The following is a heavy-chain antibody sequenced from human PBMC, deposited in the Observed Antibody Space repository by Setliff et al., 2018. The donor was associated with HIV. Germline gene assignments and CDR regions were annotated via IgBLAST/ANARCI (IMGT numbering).Heavy chain of an antibody. CDR1: GGSFSVYY. J-gene: IGHJ6*03. Sequence: PSETLSLTCAVSGGSFSVYYWSWIRQPPGKGLEWIGEINHSGSTNYNPSLKSRITISVDTSKDQFSLKLSSVTAADTAVYYCARGARLLTAYIDRWDYYYMRVGGKGTTVTVSS. V-gene: IGHV4-34*01. CDR2: INHSGST. D-gene: IGHD3-9*01. CDR3: ARGARLLTAYIDRWDYYYMRV.